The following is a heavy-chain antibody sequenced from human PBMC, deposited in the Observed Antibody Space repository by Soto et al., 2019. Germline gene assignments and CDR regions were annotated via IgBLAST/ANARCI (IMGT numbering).Heavy chain of an antibody. CDR1: GYRCADYW. Sequence: GESLKISCQGSGYRCADYWIAWVRQMPGKGLDWMGSTYPGGSDTRYSPSFQGQATISADKSIGTAYLQWNSLQASDTAMYYCARRQEGAEPFPYTWLDPWGQGTLVTVSS. D-gene: IGHD1-26*01. CDR3: ARRQEGAEPFPYTWLDP. J-gene: IGHJ5*02. CDR2: TYPGGSDT. V-gene: IGHV5-51*01.